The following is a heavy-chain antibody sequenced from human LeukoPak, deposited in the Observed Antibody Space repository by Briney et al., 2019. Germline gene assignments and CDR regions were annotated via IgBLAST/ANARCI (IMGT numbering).Heavy chain of an antibody. J-gene: IGHJ4*02. Sequence: AGGSLRLSCAASGFTFSSYAMHWVRQAPDKGLEWVAVISYDGSSEYYADSVKGRFTISRDNSKNTLYLQMNSLRAEDTAVYYFARGIRYDRKEFDYGGRGPWATFS. CDR3: ARGIRYDRKEFDY. CDR2: ISYDGSSE. CDR1: GFTFSSYA. D-gene: IGHD3-22*01. V-gene: IGHV3-30*04.